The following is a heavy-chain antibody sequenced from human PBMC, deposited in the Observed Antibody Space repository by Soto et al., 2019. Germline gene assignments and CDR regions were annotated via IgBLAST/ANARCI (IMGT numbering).Heavy chain of an antibody. CDR2: ISYDGSNK. J-gene: IGHJ4*02. CDR3: AKGKGSWAIAAAGIIDY. V-gene: IGHV3-30*18. Sequence: GGSLRLSCAASGFTFSSYGMHWVRQAPGKGLEWVAVISYDGSNKYYADSVKGRFTISRDNSKNTLYLQMNSLRAEDTAVYYCAKGKGSWAIAAAGIIDYWGQGTLVTVSS. D-gene: IGHD6-13*01. CDR1: GFTFSSYG.